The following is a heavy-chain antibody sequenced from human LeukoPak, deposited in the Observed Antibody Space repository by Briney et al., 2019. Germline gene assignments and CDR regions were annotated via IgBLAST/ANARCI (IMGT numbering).Heavy chain of an antibody. V-gene: IGHV3-30*18. D-gene: IGHD6-19*01. CDR1: GFTFSSYG. CDR3: AKDGPSSGWYFGAFDI. Sequence: GGSLRLSCAASGFTFSSYGMHWVRQAPGKGLEWVAVISYDGSNKYYADSMKGRFTISRDNSKNTLYLQMNSLRAEDTAVYYCAKDGPSSGWYFGAFDIWGQGTMVTVSS. J-gene: IGHJ3*02. CDR2: ISYDGSNK.